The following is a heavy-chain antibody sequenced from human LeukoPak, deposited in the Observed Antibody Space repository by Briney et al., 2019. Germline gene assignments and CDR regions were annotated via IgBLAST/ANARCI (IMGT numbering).Heavy chain of an antibody. CDR2: IWYDGSNK. D-gene: IGHD6-13*01. V-gene: IGHV3-33*01. CDR3: ARGAYAAAAGFDY. CDR1: GFTFSSYG. Sequence: GGSLRLSCAASGFTFSSYGMHWVRQAPGKGLEWVAVIWYDGSNKYYADSVKGRFTISRDNSKNTLYLQMNSLRAEDTAVYYCARGAYAAAAGFDYWGQGTLVSVSS. J-gene: IGHJ4*02.